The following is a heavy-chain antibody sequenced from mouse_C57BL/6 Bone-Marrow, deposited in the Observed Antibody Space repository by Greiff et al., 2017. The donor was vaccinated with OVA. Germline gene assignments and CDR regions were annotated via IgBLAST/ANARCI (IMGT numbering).Heavy chain of an antibody. D-gene: IGHD1-2*01. J-gene: IGHJ1*03. CDR1: GYTFTSYG. V-gene: IGHV1-81*01. Sequence: QVQLQQSGAELARPGASVKLSCKASGYTFTSYGISWVKQRTGQGLEWIGEIYPRSGNTYYNEKFKGKATLTVDKSSSTAYMELRSLTSEDAAVYFCGPLRRDDFDVWGTGTTVTVSS. CDR3: GPLRRDDFDV. CDR2: IYPRSGNT.